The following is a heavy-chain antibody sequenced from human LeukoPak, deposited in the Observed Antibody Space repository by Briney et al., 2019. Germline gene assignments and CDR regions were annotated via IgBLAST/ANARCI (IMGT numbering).Heavy chain of an antibody. CDR2: IIPIFGTA. CDR3: ARDTIWSLKGAFDI. J-gene: IGHJ3*02. V-gene: IGHV1-69*13. D-gene: IGHD3-3*01. CDR1: GGTFSSYA. Sequence: GASVKVSCKASGGTFSSYAISWVRQAPGQGLEWMGGIIPIFGTANYAQKFQGRVTITADESTSTAYMELSSLRSEDTAVYYCARDTIWSLKGAFDIWGQGTMVTVSS.